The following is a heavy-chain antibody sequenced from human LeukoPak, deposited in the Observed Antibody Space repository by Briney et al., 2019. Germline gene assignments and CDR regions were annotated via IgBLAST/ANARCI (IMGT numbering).Heavy chain of an antibody. J-gene: IGHJ3*02. Sequence: SETLSLTCTLSGYSISSGYYWGWIRQPPGKGLEWIGSIYHSGSTYYNPSLKSRVTISVDTSKNQFSLKLSSVTAADTAVYYCARDPRLAGGHDAFHIWGQGTMVTVSS. V-gene: IGHV4-38-2*02. D-gene: IGHD4-11*01. CDR2: IYHSGST. CDR1: GYSISSGYY. CDR3: ARDPRLAGGHDAFHI.